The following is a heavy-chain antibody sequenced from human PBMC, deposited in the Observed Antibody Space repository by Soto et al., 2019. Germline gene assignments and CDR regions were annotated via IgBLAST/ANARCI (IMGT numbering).Heavy chain of an antibody. D-gene: IGHD1-1*01. CDR2: ISAHNGNT. J-gene: IGHJ4*02. CDR3: ARGRYGDY. CDR1: GYDFTTYG. V-gene: IGHV1-18*01. Sequence: QVHVVQSGAEVKKPGASVKVSCKGSGYDFTTYGITWVRQAPGQGLEWMAWISAHNGNTDYAQKLQGRVTVTRDTSTSTAYMELRSQRSDDTAMYYCARGRYGDYWGQGALVTVSS.